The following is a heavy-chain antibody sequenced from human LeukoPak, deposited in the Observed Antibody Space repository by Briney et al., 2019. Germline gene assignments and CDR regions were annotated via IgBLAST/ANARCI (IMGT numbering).Heavy chain of an antibody. V-gene: IGHV3-23*01. CDR3: AKVPYYDILTGYFWFDP. Sequence: GGSLRLSCAASGFTFSSYAMSWVRQAPGKGLGWVSATSGSGGSTYYADSVKGRFTSSRDNSKNTLYLQMNSLRAEDTAVYYCAKVPYYDILTGYFWFDPWGQGTLVTVSS. CDR1: GFTFSSYA. D-gene: IGHD3-9*01. CDR2: TSGSGGST. J-gene: IGHJ5*02.